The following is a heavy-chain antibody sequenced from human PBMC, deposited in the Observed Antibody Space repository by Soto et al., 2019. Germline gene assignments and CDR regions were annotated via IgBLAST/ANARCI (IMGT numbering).Heavy chain of an antibody. Sequence: GGSLRLSCVASGFTFSSYAMHWVRQAPGKGLEWVAVISYDGSNKYYAGSVKGRFTISRDNAKNSLYLQMNSLRAEDTAVYYCARDQPGYSYGYGLGYWGQGTLVTVSS. D-gene: IGHD5-18*01. J-gene: IGHJ4*02. CDR2: ISYDGSNK. V-gene: IGHV3-30-3*01. CDR1: GFTFSSYA. CDR3: ARDQPGYSYGYGLGY.